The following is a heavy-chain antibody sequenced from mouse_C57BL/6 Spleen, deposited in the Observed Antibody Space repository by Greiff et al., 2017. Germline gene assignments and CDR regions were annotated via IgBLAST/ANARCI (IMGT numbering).Heavy chain of an antibody. Sequence: EVQGVESGGGLVKPGGSLKLSCAASGFTFSSYTMSWVRQTPEKRLEWVATISGGGGNTYYPDSVKGRFTISRGNAKNTLYLQMSSLRSEEAALYYCARRPQRDYGSSYYFDYWGQGTTLTVSS. V-gene: IGHV5-9*01. D-gene: IGHD1-1*01. CDR1: GFTFSSYT. CDR2: ISGGGGNT. CDR3: ARRPQRDYGSSYYFDY. J-gene: IGHJ2*01.